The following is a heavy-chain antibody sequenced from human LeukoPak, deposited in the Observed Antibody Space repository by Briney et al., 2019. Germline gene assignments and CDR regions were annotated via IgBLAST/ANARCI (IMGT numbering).Heavy chain of an antibody. D-gene: IGHD2-2*03. Sequence: ASVKVSCKASGYTFTSYGISWVRQAPGQGLEWMGWISAYNGNTNYAQKLQGRVTVTTDTSTSTAYMELRSLRSDYTAVYYCARDGYCSSTSCYSKVYYYYYYMDVWGKGTTVTVSS. CDR1: GYTFTSYG. V-gene: IGHV1-18*01. CDR3: ARDGYCSSTSCYSKVYYYYYYMDV. J-gene: IGHJ6*03. CDR2: ISAYNGNT.